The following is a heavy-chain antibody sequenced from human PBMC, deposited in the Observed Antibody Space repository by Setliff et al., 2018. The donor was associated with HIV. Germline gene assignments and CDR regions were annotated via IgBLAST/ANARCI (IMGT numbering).Heavy chain of an antibody. Sequence: SETLSLTCIVSGGSFSSYFWSWIRQSPGKGLEWIGNIYDTGKINYNPSLKGRVTMSIDMSEDQFPLNLRSVTAADTATYYCARVLFGQSGSYKNYYFDYWGQGTLVTVSS. CDR1: GGSFSSYF. D-gene: IGHD3-10*01. J-gene: IGHJ4*02. CDR2: IYDTGKI. V-gene: IGHV4-59*01. CDR3: ARVLFGQSGSYKNYYFDY.